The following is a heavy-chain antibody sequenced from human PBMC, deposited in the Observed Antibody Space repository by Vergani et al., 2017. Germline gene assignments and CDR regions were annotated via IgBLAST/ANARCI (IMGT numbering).Heavy chain of an antibody. V-gene: IGHV1-69*01. CDR3: ASPAGTSTCYQAFGCHFNV. D-gene: IGHD2-2*01. J-gene: IGHJ3*01. CDR2: IIPVFATP. Sequence: QVQLVQSGAEVKKPGSSVKVSCSLSGGDFRSSAFAWVRQAPGHGLQWVGGIIPVFATPHYARQFQDRVTITADDSTSTVNMEMRSLVSTDTAVYFCASPAGTSTCYQAFGCHFNVWGQGTRVTVSS. CDR1: GGDFRSSA.